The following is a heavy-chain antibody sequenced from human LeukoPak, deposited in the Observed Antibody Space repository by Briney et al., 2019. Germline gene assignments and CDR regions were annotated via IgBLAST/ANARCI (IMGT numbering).Heavy chain of an antibody. D-gene: IGHD3-16*01. CDR2: INPNSGGT. CDR3: AVHPNYDWGRFDY. V-gene: IGHV1-2*02. J-gene: IGHJ4*02. CDR1: GYTFTGYY. Sequence: ASVKVSCKASGYTFTGYYMHWGRQAPGQGLEWMGWINPNSGGTNYAQMFQGRVTMTRDTSIGTAYMELSRLRSDDTAVYYCAVHPNYDWGRFDYWGQGTLVTVSS.